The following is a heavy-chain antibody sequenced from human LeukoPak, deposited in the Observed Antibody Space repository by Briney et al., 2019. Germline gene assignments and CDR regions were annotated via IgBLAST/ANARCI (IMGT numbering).Heavy chain of an antibody. CDR2: ISSSISTI. CDR1: GFTFSSYS. D-gene: IGHD6-13*01. CDR3: ARIDSSSWYGDLAY. Sequence: PGGSLRLSCAASGFTFSSYSMNSVRQAPGKGLEWVSYISSSISTIYYADSVKGRFTISRDNAKNSLYLQMNSLRDEDTAVYYCARIDSSSWYGDLAYWGQGTLVTVSS. V-gene: IGHV3-48*02. J-gene: IGHJ4*02.